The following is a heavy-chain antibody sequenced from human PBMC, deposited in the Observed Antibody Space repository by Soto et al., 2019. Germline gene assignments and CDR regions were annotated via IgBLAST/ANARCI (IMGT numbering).Heavy chain of an antibody. D-gene: IGHD2-2*01. CDR3: ARDLVPAAISWFDP. Sequence: EVQLLESGGGLVQPGGSLRLSCAASGFTFSSCAMNWVRQAPGKGREWVSGISGSGASTYYADSVKGRFTISRDNSKNTLSLQMNSLRVEDTAIYYCARDLVPAAISWFDPWGQGTLVTVSS. J-gene: IGHJ5*02. CDR1: GFTFSSCA. CDR2: ISGSGAST. V-gene: IGHV3-23*01.